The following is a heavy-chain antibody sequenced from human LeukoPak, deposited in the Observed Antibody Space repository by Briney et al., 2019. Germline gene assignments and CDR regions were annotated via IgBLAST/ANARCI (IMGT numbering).Heavy chain of an antibody. V-gene: IGHV3-23*01. CDR3: GKTTVGYSSGQKPAWPVDY. CDR2: IFGSGGSP. J-gene: IGHJ4*02. Sequence: GESLRLSCEASGFTFGSYAMYWVRQAPGKGLEWVAGIFGSGGSPHYADSVKGRFTISRDNSQNTVYLHINSLRAEDTAFYYCGKTTVGYSSGQKPAWPVDYWGQGTLVTVSS. CDR1: GFTFGSYA. D-gene: IGHD5-18*01.